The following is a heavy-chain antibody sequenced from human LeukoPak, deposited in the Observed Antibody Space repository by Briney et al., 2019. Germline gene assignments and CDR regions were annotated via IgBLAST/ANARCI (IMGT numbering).Heavy chain of an antibody. J-gene: IGHJ4*02. D-gene: IGHD5-24*01. V-gene: IGHV4-31*03. CDR3: ARGEMATIFDY. CDR2: IYHSGST. CDR1: GGSISSGGYY. Sequence: PSQTLSLTCTVSGGSISSGGYYWSWIRQHPGKGLEWIGYIYHSGSTYYNPSLKSRVTISVDTSKNQFSLKLSSVTAADTAVYYCARGEMATIFDYWGQGTLVTVSS.